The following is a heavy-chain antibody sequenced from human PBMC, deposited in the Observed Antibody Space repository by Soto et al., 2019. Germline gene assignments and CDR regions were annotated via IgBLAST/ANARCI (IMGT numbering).Heavy chain of an antibody. CDR2: TYYRSKWYS. CDR1: GDSVSSNSAA. D-gene: IGHD2-2*01. V-gene: IGHV6-1*01. J-gene: IGHJ5*02. CDR3: ARYTRKWYLDP. Sequence: QVQLQQSGPGLVKPSQTLSLSCAILGDSVSSNSAAWNCIRQSPSRGLEWLGRTYYRSKWYSDYGISVRGRISITPDTSEDLFSLQLNSVTPEDTAVYYCARYTRKWYLDPWGQGTLVTVSS.